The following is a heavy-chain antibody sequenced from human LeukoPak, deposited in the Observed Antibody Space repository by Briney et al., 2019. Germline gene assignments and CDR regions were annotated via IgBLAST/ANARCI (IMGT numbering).Heavy chain of an antibody. Sequence: GGSLRLSCVASGLTFSSYAMSWVRQAPGKGLQWVSSISGSGDSTYYADSVKGRFTISRDNCKNTLYLQMNSLRADDTAVYYCAKGTGSGWYDAFDFWGQGTMVTISS. CDR2: ISGSGDST. V-gene: IGHV3-23*01. CDR3: AKGTGSGWYDAFDF. CDR1: GLTFSSYA. J-gene: IGHJ3*01. D-gene: IGHD6-19*01.